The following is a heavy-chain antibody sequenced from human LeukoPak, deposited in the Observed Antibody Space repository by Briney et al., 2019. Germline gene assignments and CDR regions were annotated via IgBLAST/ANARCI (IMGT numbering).Heavy chain of an antibody. CDR2: INPNNGGT. CDR3: ARDRGSSWFADY. CDR1: GYTFSGYF. D-gene: IGHD6-13*01. J-gene: IGHJ4*02. V-gene: IGHV1-2*02. Sequence: ASVKVSCKASGYTFSGYFIHWVRQAPGQGLEWMGWINPNNGGTRYGKKFQGRVTMTSDTSISTAYMELSRLRYDDTAMYYCARDRGSSWFADYWGQGTLVTVSS.